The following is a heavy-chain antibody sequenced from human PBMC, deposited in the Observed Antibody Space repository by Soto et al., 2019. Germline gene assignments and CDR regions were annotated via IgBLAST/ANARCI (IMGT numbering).Heavy chain of an antibody. D-gene: IGHD3-9*01. CDR2: IYYGGTT. CDR3: ARDYDTSRGDWAYYGIDV. J-gene: IGHJ6*02. Sequence: EVQLVESGGGLVQPGGSLRISCAASGLTVSTNYMSWVRQAPGKGLEWVSIIYYGGTTYYADSVKGRFTISRDDSKNPLYLQMPSLRAEDTAVYYCARDYDTSRGDWAYYGIDVWGQGTTVTVSS. CDR1: GLTVSTNY. V-gene: IGHV3-66*01.